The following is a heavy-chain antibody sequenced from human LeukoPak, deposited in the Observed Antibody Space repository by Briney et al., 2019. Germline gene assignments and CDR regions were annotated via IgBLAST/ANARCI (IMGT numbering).Heavy chain of an antibody. CDR1: GFTFNNYA. V-gene: IGHV3-30*03. CDR3: ARDLRLGYYDSSFPDY. CDR2: ISYDGSNK. D-gene: IGHD3-22*01. Sequence: GGSLRLSCAASGFTFNNYAMHWVRQAPGKGLEWVAVISYDGSNKYYADSVKGRFTISRDNSKTTLYLQMNSLRPEDTAVYYCARDLRLGYYDSSFPDYWGQGTLVTVSS. J-gene: IGHJ4*02.